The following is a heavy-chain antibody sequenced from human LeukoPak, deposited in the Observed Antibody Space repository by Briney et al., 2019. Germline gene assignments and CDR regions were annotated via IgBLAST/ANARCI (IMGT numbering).Heavy chain of an antibody. CDR2: MNPNSGNT. D-gene: IGHD3-10*01. CDR1: GYTFTSYD. V-gene: IGHV1-8*02. J-gene: IGHJ4*02. CDR3: ARDLYGSGSYYY. Sequence: ASVKVSCKASGYTFTSYDINWVRQATGQGLEWMGWMNPNSGNTGYAQKFQGRVTITRDTSTSTVYMDLSSLRSEDTAVYYCARDLYGSGSYYYWGQGTLVTVSS.